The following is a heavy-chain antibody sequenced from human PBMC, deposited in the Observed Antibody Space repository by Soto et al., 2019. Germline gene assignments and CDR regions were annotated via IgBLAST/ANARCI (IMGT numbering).Heavy chain of an antibody. V-gene: IGHV3-23*01. CDR1: GFTFSNYA. CDR2: IRGTGENT. J-gene: IGHJ4*02. CDR3: AKEGPAYFDS. D-gene: IGHD2-2*01. Sequence: GGSLRLSCAASGFTFSNYAMSWVRQAPGKGLEWVSTIRGTGENTYYADSVKGRFTISRDNSKNTLYLQMNSLRAEDTALYYCAKEGPAYFDSWGQGTRVTVSS.